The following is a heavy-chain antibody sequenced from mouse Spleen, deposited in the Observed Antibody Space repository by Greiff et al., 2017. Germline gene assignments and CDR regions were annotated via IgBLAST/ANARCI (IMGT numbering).Heavy chain of an antibody. CDR2: IDPSDSYT. J-gene: IGHJ2*01. CDR1: GYTFTSYW. V-gene: IGHV1-69*01. D-gene: IGHD2-4*01. CDR3: ARRVDYDGYFDY. Sequence: VQLQQPGAELVMPGASVKLSCKASGYTFTSYWMHWVKQRPGQGLEWIGEIDPSDSYTNYNQKFKGKATLTVDKSSSTAYMQLSSLTSEDSAVYYCARRVDYDGYFDYWGQGTTLTVSS.